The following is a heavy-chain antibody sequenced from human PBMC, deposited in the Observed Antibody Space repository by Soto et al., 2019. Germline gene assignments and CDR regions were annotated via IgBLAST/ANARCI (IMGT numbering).Heavy chain of an antibody. D-gene: IGHD3-16*01. V-gene: IGHV1-69*13. CDR3: ARGETYLGV. CDR2: IIPIFRTA. Sequence: SVKVSCKASGGTFSSHAMSWVRQAPGQGLEWMGGIIPIFRTANYAQNLQGRVTITADESTSTAYMELSSLRSEDTAVYYCARGETYLGVWGKGPTVTVSS. J-gene: IGHJ6*04. CDR1: GGTFSSHA.